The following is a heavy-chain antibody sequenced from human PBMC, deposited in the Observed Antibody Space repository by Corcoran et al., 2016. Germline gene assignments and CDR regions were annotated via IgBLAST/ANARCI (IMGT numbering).Heavy chain of an antibody. CDR3: TTSVTPPGGAFDL. D-gene: IGHD3-3*01. CDR1: GFTFNNAW. CDR2: IKSITDGGTT. J-gene: IGHJ3*01. V-gene: IGHV3-15*01. Sequence: EVQLVESGGGLVKPGGSLRLSCAASGFTFNNAWMTWVRQAPGKGLEWVGRIKSITDGGTTDYTAPVKGRFTISRDDSRNTLYLQMNSLKSEDTGVYYCTTSVTPPGGAFDLWGQGTMVTASS.